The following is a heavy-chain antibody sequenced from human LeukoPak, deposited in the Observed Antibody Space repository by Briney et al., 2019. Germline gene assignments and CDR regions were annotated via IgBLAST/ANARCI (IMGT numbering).Heavy chain of an antibody. Sequence: ASVKVSCKVSGYTFTYYYIHWVRQAPGQGLEWMGWINPNSGGTNYEQTFQGRVTMTRDTSINTAYLELNRLTSDDAALYYCSGYTNNWYLGGYWGQGTLVAVSS. CDR1: GYTFTYYY. CDR2: INPNSGGT. V-gene: IGHV1-2*02. D-gene: IGHD6-13*01. J-gene: IGHJ4*02. CDR3: SGYTNNWYLGGY.